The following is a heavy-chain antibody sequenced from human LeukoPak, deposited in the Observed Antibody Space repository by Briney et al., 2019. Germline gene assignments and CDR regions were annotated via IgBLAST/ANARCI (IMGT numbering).Heavy chain of an antibody. Sequence: PGGSLRLSCAASGFTFSDYYMSWIRQAPGKGLEWVSYISSSGSTIYYADSMKGRFTISRDNAENSLYLQMKSLRAEDTAVYYCARDSGYYYYGMDVWGQGTTVTVSS. V-gene: IGHV3-11*01. CDR2: ISSSGSTI. J-gene: IGHJ6*02. CDR3: ARDSGYYYYGMDV. CDR1: GFTFSDYY.